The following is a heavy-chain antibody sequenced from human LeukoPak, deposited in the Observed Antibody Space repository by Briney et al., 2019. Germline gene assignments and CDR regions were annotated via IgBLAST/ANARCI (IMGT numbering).Heavy chain of an antibody. CDR1: GGSISSGGYY. J-gene: IGHJ6*02. V-gene: IGHV4-31*03. D-gene: IGHD3-10*01. CDR2: IYYSGST. CDR3: ARDSGELLWFGESPYGMDV. Sequence: SQTLPLTCTVSGGSISSGGYYWSWIRQHPGKGLEWIGYIYYSGSTYYNPSLKSRVTISVDTSKNQFSLKLSSVTAADTAVYYCARDSGELLWFGESPYGMDVWGQGTTVTVSS.